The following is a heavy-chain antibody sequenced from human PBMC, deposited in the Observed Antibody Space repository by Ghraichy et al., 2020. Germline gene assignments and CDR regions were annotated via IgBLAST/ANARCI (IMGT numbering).Heavy chain of an antibody. D-gene: IGHD5-24*01. CDR2: IYYSRST. V-gene: IGHV4-59*11. J-gene: IGHJ4*02. CDR1: GASMASHS. Sequence: SETLSLTCTVSGASMASHSWSWVRQPPGKGLEWIGYIYYSRSTSYNPSLKSRVTISIDTSKSQFSLKLSSVTAADTAVYYFARLDKDGKPKRHFDYWDQGALVTVSS. CDR3: ARLDKDGKPKRHFDY.